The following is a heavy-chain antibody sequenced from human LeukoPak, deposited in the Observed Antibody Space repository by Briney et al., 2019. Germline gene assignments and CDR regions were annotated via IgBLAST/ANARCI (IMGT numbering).Heavy chain of an antibody. Sequence: ASVKVSCKASGYTFTGYYMLWVRQAPGQGLEWMGWINPNSGGTNYAQKFQGRVTMTRDTSISTAYMELSRLRSDDTAVYYCAREDLYYYDSSGSEYFQHWGQGTLVTVSS. CDR3: AREDLYYYDSSGSEYFQH. V-gene: IGHV1-2*02. D-gene: IGHD3-22*01. CDR2: INPNSGGT. CDR1: GYTFTGYY. J-gene: IGHJ1*01.